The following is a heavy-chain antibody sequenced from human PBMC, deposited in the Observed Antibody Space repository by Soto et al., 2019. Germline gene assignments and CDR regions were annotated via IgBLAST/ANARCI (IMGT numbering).Heavy chain of an antibody. CDR2: IYYSGST. V-gene: IGHV4-31*03. CDR3: AREEGGGYDHRWFDP. CDR1: GGSISSGGYY. D-gene: IGHD5-12*01. Sequence: QVQLQESSTGLVKPSQTLSLTCTVSGGSISSGGYYWSWIRQHPGKGLEWIGYIYYSGSTYYNPSLNGRVTISVDTSKNQFSLKLSSVTAADTAVYYCAREEGGGYDHRWFDPWGQGTRVTVSS. J-gene: IGHJ5*02.